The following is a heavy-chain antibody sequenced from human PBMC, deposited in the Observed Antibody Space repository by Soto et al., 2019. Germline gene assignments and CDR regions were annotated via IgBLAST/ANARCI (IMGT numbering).Heavy chain of an antibody. CDR1: GFTFSSHS. D-gene: IGHD3-3*01. CDR3: ASEVGRPNAFDI. Sequence: GGSLRLSCAASGFTFSSHSMNWVRQAPGKGLEWVSYISSSSSTIYYADSVKGRFTISRDNAKNSLYLQMNSLRAEDTAVYYCASEVGRPNAFDIWGQGTMVTVSS. J-gene: IGHJ3*02. V-gene: IGHV3-48*01. CDR2: ISSSSSTI.